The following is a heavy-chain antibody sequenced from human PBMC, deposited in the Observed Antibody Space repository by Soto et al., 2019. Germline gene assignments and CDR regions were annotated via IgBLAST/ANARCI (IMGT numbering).Heavy chain of an antibody. J-gene: IGHJ4*02. CDR3: ARWFGLAAAGIATDFDY. CDR1: GGSIGSGGYY. Sequence: SETLSLTCTVSGGSIGSGGYYWSWIRQHPGKGLEWIGYIYYSGSTYYNPSLKSRVTISVDTSKNQFSLKLSSVTAADTAVYYCARWFGLAAAGIATDFDYWGQGTLVTVSS. CDR2: IYYSGST. V-gene: IGHV4-31*03. D-gene: IGHD6-13*01.